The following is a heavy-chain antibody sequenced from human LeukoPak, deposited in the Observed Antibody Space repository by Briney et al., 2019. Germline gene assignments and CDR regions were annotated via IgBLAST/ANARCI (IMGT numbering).Heavy chain of an antibody. CDR1: GFTFSSYG. CDR2: IWYDGSNK. CDR3: AKDLPSRSSYYHYYMDV. Sequence: PGGSLRLSCAASGFTFSSYGMHWVRQAPGKGLAWVAVIWYDGSNKYYADSVQGRFTISREQSKNTLYLQQNSLSAEDTAVYYCAKDLPSRSSYYHYYMDVWGKGTTVTVSS. V-gene: IGHV3-33*03. J-gene: IGHJ6*03. D-gene: IGHD6-6*01.